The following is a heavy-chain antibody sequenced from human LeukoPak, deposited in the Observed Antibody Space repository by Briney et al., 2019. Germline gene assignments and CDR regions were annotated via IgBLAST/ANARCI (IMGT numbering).Heavy chain of an antibody. Sequence: GGSLRLSCAASGFTFSSYAMSWVRQAPGKGLEWVSAISGSGGSTYYADSVKGRFTISRDNSKNTLYLQMNSLRAEDTAVYYCAKDPDSGSYYAGSYFDYWGQGTLVTVSS. J-gene: IGHJ4*02. CDR3: AKDPDSGSYYAGSYFDY. V-gene: IGHV3-23*01. CDR1: GFTFSSYA. D-gene: IGHD1-26*01. CDR2: ISGSGGST.